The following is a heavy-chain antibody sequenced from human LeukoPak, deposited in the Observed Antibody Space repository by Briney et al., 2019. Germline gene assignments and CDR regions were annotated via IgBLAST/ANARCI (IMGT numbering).Heavy chain of an antibody. CDR3: ARWDGYSSSPDY. D-gene: IGHD6-13*01. V-gene: IGHV1-2*02. CDR2: INPHSADT. J-gene: IGHJ4*02. CDR1: GYTFTGYY. Sequence: ASVKVSCKASGYTFTGYYMHWVRQAPGQGLEWMGWINPHSADTGYAQKFLGRVTMTRDMSISTIYMELTRLRSDDTALYYCARWDGYSSSPDYWGQGTLVTVSS.